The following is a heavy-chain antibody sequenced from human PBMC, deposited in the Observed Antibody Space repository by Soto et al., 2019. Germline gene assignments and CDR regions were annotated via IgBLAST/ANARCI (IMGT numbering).Heavy chain of an antibody. V-gene: IGHV3-9*01. D-gene: IGHD3-10*01. J-gene: IGHJ6*03. CDR3: AKQNYYGSGSRGYMDV. Sequence: EVQLVESGGGLVQPGRSLRLSCSASGFMFQDYTLHWVRQAPGKGLEWVSGINWNSGGIDYAGSVKGRFTISRDNAKKALYLQINSLSPEDTDLYYCAKQNYYGSGSRGYMDVWGKGTTVTVSS. CDR1: GFMFQDYT. CDR2: INWNSGGI.